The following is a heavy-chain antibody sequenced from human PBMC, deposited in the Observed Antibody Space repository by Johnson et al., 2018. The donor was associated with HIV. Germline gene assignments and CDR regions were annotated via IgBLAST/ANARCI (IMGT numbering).Heavy chain of an antibody. V-gene: IGHV3-30*04. Sequence: QVQLVESGGGLVQPGGSLRLSCAASGFTFSSYAMHWVRQAPGKGLEWVAVISYDGGNKYYADSVKGRFTISRDNSKNTLYLQMNSLRAEDTALYYCAKDAYCSGGRCYGFGAFDIWGQGTMVTVSS. CDR3: AKDAYCSGGRCYGFGAFDI. CDR2: ISYDGGNK. D-gene: IGHD2-15*01. CDR1: GFTFSSYA. J-gene: IGHJ3*02.